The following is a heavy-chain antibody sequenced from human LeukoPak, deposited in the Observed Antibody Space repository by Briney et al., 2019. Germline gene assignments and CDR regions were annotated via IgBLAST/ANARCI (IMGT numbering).Heavy chain of an antibody. CDR1: GFTFTTYE. V-gene: IGHV3-48*03. D-gene: IGHD3-22*01. CDR3: ARDRPYDTYFDY. Sequence: GGSLRLSCAASGFTFTTYEMDWVRQAPGKGLEWVSYISRSGSDVDYVDSVKGRFTISRDNAKNSLYLQMNSLRAEDTAVYYCARDRPYDTYFDYWGQGTLVTVSS. J-gene: IGHJ4*02. CDR2: ISRSGSDV.